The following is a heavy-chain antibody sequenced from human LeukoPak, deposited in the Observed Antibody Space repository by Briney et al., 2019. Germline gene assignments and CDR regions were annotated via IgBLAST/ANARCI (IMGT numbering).Heavy chain of an antibody. CDR2: ISSTDAGT. Sequence: GGSLRLSCAASGFSLSSYAMSWVRQAPGKGLEWVSAISSTDAGTYHADSVRGRFTISRDSSKNTLYLQMNSLRAEDTAVYYCARDDYNWNVDAFHIWGQGTMVTVSS. V-gene: IGHV3-23*01. D-gene: IGHD1-20*01. CDR3: ARDDYNWNVDAFHI. J-gene: IGHJ3*02. CDR1: GFSLSSYA.